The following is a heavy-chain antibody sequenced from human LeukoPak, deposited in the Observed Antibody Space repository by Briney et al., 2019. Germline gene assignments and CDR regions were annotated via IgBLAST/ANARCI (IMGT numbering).Heavy chain of an antibody. J-gene: IGHJ4*02. D-gene: IGHD3-9*01. CDR3: ARETWDNILTGYYF. V-gene: IGHV1-69*13. CDR2: ILPIFRTS. Sequence: SVKVSCKASGGTFSSYTINWVRQAPGQGLEWMGGILPIFRTSNYAQKFQGRVTITADESTSTAYMELSSLRSEDTAVYYCARETWDNILTGYYFWGQGTLVTVSS. CDR1: GGTFSSYT.